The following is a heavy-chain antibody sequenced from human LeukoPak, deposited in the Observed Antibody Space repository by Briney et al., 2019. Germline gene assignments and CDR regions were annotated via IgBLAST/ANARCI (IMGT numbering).Heavy chain of an antibody. CDR3: ARGPAALHP. CDR2: VLHTGST. Sequence: PSETLSLTCAVHGYSLTNHYWIWIRQPPGKGLEGIAEVLHTGSTNCNPSFKSRATISADTSKNQFFLNLTSVTAADTAVYYCARGPAALHPWGQGLLVTVSS. J-gene: IGHJ5*02. V-gene: IGHV4-34*12. CDR1: GYSLTNHY. D-gene: IGHD6-13*01.